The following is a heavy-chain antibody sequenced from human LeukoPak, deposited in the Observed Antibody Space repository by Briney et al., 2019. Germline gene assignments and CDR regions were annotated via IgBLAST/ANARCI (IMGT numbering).Heavy chain of an antibody. D-gene: IGHD3-16*01. CDR3: GRGIPPLRTSSAGDL. CDR2: ISYLSSHV. CDR1: GFTFRDYD. V-gene: IGHV3-21*01. J-gene: IGHJ4*02. Sequence: PGGSLRLSRSASGFTFRDYDMNCVPEAPGKGREWGSSISYLSSHVYYGDSVKGRFSISSDNAKNSLYLQMNSLGAEDTAIYYCGRGIPPLRTSSAGDLWGQGILVTVSS.